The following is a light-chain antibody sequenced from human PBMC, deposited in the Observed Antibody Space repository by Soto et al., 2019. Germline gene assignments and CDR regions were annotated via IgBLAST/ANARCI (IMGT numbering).Light chain of an antibody. V-gene: IGKV1-33*01. CDR1: QGISIY. CDR3: QQLDNFPT. CDR2: DSS. J-gene: IGKJ5*01. Sequence: DIQMTQSPSSLSASVGDRVTITCRASQGISIYLNWLQQKPGQAPKLLINDSSNLQTGVPSRFSGSRSGTDFTLIISRLQPEDIATYYCQQLDNFPTFGQGTRLEIK.